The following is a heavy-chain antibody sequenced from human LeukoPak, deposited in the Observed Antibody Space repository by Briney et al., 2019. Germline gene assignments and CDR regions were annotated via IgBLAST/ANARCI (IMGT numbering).Heavy chain of an antibody. J-gene: IGHJ4*02. D-gene: IGHD3-22*01. CDR2: INPSGGST. V-gene: IGHV1-46*01. Sequence: ASVKVSCKASGYTFTSYYMHWVRQAPGQGLKWMGIINPSGGSTSYAQKFQGRVTMTRDTSTSTVYMELSSLRSDDTAVYYCAKDKLDDPYYYDSSGYLFDYWGQGTLVTVSS. CDR3: AKDKLDDPYYYDSSGYLFDY. CDR1: GYTFTSYY.